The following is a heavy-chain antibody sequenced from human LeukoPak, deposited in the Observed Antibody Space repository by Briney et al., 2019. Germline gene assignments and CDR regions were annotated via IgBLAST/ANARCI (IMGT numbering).Heavy chain of an antibody. D-gene: IGHD2-15*01. J-gene: IGHJ6*03. CDR1: GFTFSSYG. CDR2: TSGSGGNT. V-gene: IGHV3-23*01. Sequence: GGSLRLSCAASGFTFSSYGMSWVRQAQGKGLEWVSATSGSGGNTYYADSVKGRFTISRDNSKNTLYLQMNSLRAEDKAVYYCARALRYCSGGNCYSGGLGYMDVWGKGTSVTISS. CDR3: ARALRYCSGGNCYSGGLGYMDV.